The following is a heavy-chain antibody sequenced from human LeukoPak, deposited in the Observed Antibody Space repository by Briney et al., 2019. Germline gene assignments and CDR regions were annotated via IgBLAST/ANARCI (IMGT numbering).Heavy chain of an antibody. CDR1: GGSISSSNYY. CDR2: IYYSGTT. Sequence: SETLSLTCTVSGGSISSSNYYWGWIRQPPGKGLEWIGSIYYSGTTHYNPSLKSRVTISVDTSKNQFSLNLSSVTAADTAVYYCARQKYYDTSGYAIDYWGQGTLVTVSS. CDR3: ARQKYYDTSGYAIDY. D-gene: IGHD3-22*01. V-gene: IGHV4-39*01. J-gene: IGHJ4*02.